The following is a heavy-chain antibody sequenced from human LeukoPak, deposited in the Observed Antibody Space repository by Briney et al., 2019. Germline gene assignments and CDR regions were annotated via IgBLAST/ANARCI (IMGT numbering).Heavy chain of an antibody. CDR2: IYTSGST. V-gene: IGHV4-61*02. CDR1: GGSISSGSYY. Sequence: SQTLSLTCTVSGGSISSGSYYWSWIRQPAGKGLEWIGRIYTSGSTNYNPSLKSRVTISVDTPKNQFSLKLSSATAADTAVYYCAREVAAAGIDYWGQGTLVTVSS. J-gene: IGHJ4*02. D-gene: IGHD6-13*01. CDR3: AREVAAAGIDY.